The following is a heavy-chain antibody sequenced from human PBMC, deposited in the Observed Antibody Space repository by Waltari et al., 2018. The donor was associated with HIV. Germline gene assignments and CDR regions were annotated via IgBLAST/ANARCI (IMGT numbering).Heavy chain of an antibody. CDR2: MNPNSANT. V-gene: IGHV1-8*01. Sequence: VLPVQAGAEGRKHGASVKVSCKASGYTFKSYDITGVRQATGQGLEWMGWMNPNSANTGFAQRFQGRVTMTRDTSITTAYLELSSLKSEDTAVYYCARGMGGSGWSSWRYFDSWGQGTLVTVSS. CDR3: ARGMGGSGWSSWRYFDS. J-gene: IGHJ4*02. CDR1: GYTFKSYD. D-gene: IGHD6-19*01.